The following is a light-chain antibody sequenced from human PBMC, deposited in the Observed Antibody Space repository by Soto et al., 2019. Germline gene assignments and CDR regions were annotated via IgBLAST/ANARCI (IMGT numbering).Light chain of an antibody. J-gene: IGKJ1*01. CDR1: QSISSY. CDR3: QQSYSNPRT. CDR2: AAS. Sequence: DIQMTQSPSSLSASVGDRVAITCRASQSISSYLNWYQQKPGKAPKLLXYAASSLQSGVPSGFSGSGSGTDFTLTISSLQPEDFETYYCQQSYSNPRTFGQGTKVDIK. V-gene: IGKV1-39*01.